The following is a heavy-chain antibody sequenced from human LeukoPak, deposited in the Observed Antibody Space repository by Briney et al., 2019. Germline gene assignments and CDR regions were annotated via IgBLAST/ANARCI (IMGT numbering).Heavy chain of an antibody. V-gene: IGHV3-7*03. CDR1: GFTLSSYW. J-gene: IGHJ4*02. D-gene: IGHD4-17*01. Sequence: GGSLRLSCAASGFTLSSYWMSWVRQAPGKGLERVANIKQDGSEKYYVDSVKGRFTISRDNAKNSLYLQMNSLRAEDTAVYYCSKKGQNEDYGKPDWGQGTLVTVSS. CDR3: SKKGQNEDYGKPD. CDR2: IKQDGSEK.